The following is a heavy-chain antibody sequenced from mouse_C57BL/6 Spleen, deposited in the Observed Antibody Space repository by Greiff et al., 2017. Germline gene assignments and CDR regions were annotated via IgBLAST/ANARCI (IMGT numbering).Heavy chain of an antibody. CDR3: ARSIYECYFDY. D-gene: IGHD2-3*01. J-gene: IGHJ2*01. CDR1: GYSFTGYY. Sequence: EVQLQQSGPELVKPGASVKISCKASGYSFTGYYMNWVKQSPEKSLEWIGEINPSTGGTTYNQKFKAKATLTVDKSSSTAYMQLKSLTSEDSAVYYCARSIYECYFDYWGQGTTLTVSS. V-gene: IGHV1-42*01. CDR2: INPSTGGT.